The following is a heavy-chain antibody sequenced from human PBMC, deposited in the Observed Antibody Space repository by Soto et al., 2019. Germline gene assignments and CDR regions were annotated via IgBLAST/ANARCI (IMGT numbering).Heavy chain of an antibody. CDR2: MYHSGST. D-gene: IGHD2-2*01. J-gene: IGHJ4*02. V-gene: IGHV4-30-2*01. CDR3: ARVPDH. CDR1: GGCIGSGGYS. Sequence: QLQLQESGSGLVKPSQTPSLTCAVTGGCIGSGGYSWSWIRQPPGKGLEWIGYMYHSGSTYYNPSLKSRVTISIDRSKNQFTLKLSSVTAADTAVYYCARVPDHWGQGILVTVSS.